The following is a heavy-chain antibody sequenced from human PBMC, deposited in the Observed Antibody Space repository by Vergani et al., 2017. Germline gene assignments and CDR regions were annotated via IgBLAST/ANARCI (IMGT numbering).Heavy chain of an antibody. CDR2: ISSSSSYI. CDR1: GFTVSSNY. D-gene: IGHD3-3*01. Sequence: EVQVVESGGGLVQPGGSLRLSCAASGFTVSSNYMNWVRQAPGKGLEWVSSISSSSSYIYYADSVKGRFTISRDNAKNSLYLQMNSLRAEDTAVYYCARGGADFWSGYYTGSAPMDVWGKGTTVTVSS. V-gene: IGHV3-21*01. CDR3: ARGGADFWSGYYTGSAPMDV. J-gene: IGHJ6*03.